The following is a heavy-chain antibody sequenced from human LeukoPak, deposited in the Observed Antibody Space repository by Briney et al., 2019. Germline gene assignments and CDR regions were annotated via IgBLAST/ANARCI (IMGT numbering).Heavy chain of an antibody. CDR1: GYTFTDYY. J-gene: IGHJ4*02. V-gene: IGHV1-2*02. CDR2: INPNSGAT. Sequence: ASVKVSCKASGYTFTDYYLNWVRKAPGQGPEWMGWINPNSGATNYAQKFQGRVTMTSDTSSSTAYMELSRLTFDDTAVYYCARDDFSNKNYQLDYWGQGTRVTVSS. CDR3: ARDDFSNKNYQLDY. D-gene: IGHD3-3*01.